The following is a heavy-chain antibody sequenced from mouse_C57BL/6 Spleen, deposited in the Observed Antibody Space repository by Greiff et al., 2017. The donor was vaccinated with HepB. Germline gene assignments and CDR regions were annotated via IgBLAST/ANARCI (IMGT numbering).Heavy chain of an antibody. CDR2: ISSGSSTI. J-gene: IGHJ1*03. CDR1: GFTFSDYG. D-gene: IGHD1-1*01. V-gene: IGHV5-17*01. Sequence: EVQRVESGGGLVKPGGSLKLSCAASGFTFSDYGMHWVRQAPEKGLEWVAYISSGSSTIYYADTVKGRFTISRDNAKNTLFLQMTSLRSEDTAMYYCARNGSYYGSSQGYFDVWGTGTTVTVSS. CDR3: ARNGSYYGSSQGYFDV.